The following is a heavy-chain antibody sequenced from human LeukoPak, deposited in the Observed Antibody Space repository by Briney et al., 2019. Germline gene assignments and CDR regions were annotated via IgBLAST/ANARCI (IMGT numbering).Heavy chain of an antibody. CDR3: ASMSSSWYWFDP. V-gene: IGHV1-18*01. D-gene: IGHD6-13*01. CDR1: GYTFTSYG. Sequence: ASVKVSCMASGYTFTSYGISWVRQAPGQGLEWMGWISAYNGNTNYAQKFQGRVTMTEDTSTDTAYMELSSLRSEDTAVYYCASMSSSWYWFDPWGQGTLVTVSS. CDR2: ISAYNGNT. J-gene: IGHJ5*02.